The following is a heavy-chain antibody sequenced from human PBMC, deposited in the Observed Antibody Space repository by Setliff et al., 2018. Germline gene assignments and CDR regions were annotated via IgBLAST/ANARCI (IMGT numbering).Heavy chain of an antibody. CDR2: ISSYNGKT. CDR1: GYIFTSYG. D-gene: IGHD3-22*01. CDR3: ARDLDYQYYYETSGRDAFDI. J-gene: IGHJ3*02. Sequence: ASVKVSCKAPGYIFTSYGISWVRQAPGRGLEWMGWISSYNGKTNYAQKLQGRVTMTTDTSTSTAYMELRSLRSDDTAVYYCARDLDYQYYYETSGRDAFDIWGLGTMVTVSS. V-gene: IGHV1-18*01.